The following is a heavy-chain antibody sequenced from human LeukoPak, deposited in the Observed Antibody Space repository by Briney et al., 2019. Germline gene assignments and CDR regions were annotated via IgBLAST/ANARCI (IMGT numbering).Heavy chain of an antibody. V-gene: IGHV3-21*01. J-gene: IGHJ3*02. Sequence: GGSLRLSCAASGFTFSSYRMNWVRQAPGEGLEWVSFISSSSSYIDYADSVKGRFTISRDNAKNSLYLQMNSLRAEDTAVYYCVRRYFDIWGQGTMVTVSS. CDR1: GFTFSSYR. CDR3: VRRYFDI. CDR2: ISSSSSYI.